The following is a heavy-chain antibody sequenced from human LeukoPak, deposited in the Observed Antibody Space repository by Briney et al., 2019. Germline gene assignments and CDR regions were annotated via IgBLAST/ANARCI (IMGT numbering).Heavy chain of an antibody. D-gene: IGHD1-26*01. CDR3: ARGNGIVGELTYFDY. V-gene: IGHV1-69*13. J-gene: IGHJ4*02. CDR2: IIPIFGTA. Sequence: GASVKVSCKASGGTFSSYAISWVRQAPGQGLEWMGGIIPIFGTANYAQKFQGRVTITADESTSTAYMELSSLRSEDTAVYYCARGNGIVGELTYFDYWGQGTLVTVSS. CDR1: GGTFSSYA.